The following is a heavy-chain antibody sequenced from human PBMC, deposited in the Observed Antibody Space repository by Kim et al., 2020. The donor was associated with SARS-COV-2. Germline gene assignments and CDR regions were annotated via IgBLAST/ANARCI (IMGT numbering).Heavy chain of an antibody. CDR1: GYIFTPYY. V-gene: IGHV5-51*01. CDR3: TSRGGLGEIDAFDI. CDR2: IYPGDSHT. D-gene: IGHD3-3*01. Sequence: GESLKISCQGSGYIFTPYYIGWVRQMPGKGLEWMGVIYPGDSHTRYNPSFQGQVTISVDKSINTAYLQRNNLEASDTAMYYCTSRGGLGEIDAFDIWGQGTQGTVS. J-gene: IGHJ3*02.